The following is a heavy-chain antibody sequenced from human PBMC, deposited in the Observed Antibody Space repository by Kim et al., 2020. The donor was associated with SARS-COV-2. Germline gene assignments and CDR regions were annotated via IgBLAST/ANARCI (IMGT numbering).Heavy chain of an antibody. D-gene: IGHD2-21*01. CDR2: T. V-gene: IGHV1-18*01. CDR3: ASGDSDNWFDP. J-gene: IGHJ5*02. Sequence: TNYSQKLQGRVTIPTDTSTSTAYMELRGLRSDDTAVYYCASGDSDNWFDPWGQGTLVTVSS.